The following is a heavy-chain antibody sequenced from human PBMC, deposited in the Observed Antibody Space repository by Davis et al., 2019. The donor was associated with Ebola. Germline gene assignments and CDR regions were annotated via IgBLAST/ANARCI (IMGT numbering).Heavy chain of an antibody. V-gene: IGHV3-7*01. J-gene: IGHJ3*02. CDR1: GFSFENSW. CDR3: ARDYYDNSGDGFDI. CDR2: IKEDGSAT. D-gene: IGHD3-22*01. Sequence: PGGSLRLSCVVSGFSFENSWMTWVRQAPGKGLEWVANIKEDGSATNYVDSVKGRFTISRDNAKKSLYLQLNSLRADDTAMYYCARDYYDNSGDGFDIWGQGTMVTVSS.